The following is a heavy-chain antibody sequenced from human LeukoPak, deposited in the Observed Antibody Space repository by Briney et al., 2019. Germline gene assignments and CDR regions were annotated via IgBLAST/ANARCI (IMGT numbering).Heavy chain of an antibody. CDR1: GFTFSSYA. CDR2: ISSSGSYI. D-gene: IGHD6-19*01. Sequence: GRSLRLSCAASGFTFSSYAMHWVRQAPGKGLEWVSSISSSGSYIYYADSLKGRFTISRDNAKDSLYLQMNSLRGEDTAMYYCARAASTSAWYVNFDYWGQGTLVTVSS. V-gene: IGHV3-21*01. CDR3: ARAASTSAWYVNFDY. J-gene: IGHJ4*02.